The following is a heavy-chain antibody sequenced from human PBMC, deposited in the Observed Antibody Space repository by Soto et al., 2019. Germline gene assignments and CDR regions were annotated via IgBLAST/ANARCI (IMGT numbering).Heavy chain of an antibody. V-gene: IGHV4-30-4*01. CDR1: GGSISSGDYY. J-gene: IGHJ3*02. CDR2: IYYSGST. D-gene: IGHD3-3*01. CDR3: ARVSITIFGVVIIGEAFDI. Sequence: SETLSLTCTVSGGSISSGDYYWSWIRQPPGKGLEWIGYIYYSGSTYYNPSLKSRVTISVDTSKNQFSLKLSSVTAADTAVYYCARVSITIFGVVIIGEAFDIWGQGTMVTVSS.